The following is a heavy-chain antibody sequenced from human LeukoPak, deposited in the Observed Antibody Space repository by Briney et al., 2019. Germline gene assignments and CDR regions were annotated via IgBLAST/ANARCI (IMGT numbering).Heavy chain of an antibody. Sequence: SETLSLTCTVSGGSISSSSYYWGWIRQPPGKGLEWIGSIYYSGSTYYNPSLKSRVTISVDTSKNQFSLKLSSVTAADTAVYYCARHVEDILTGWLNWFDPWGQGTLVTVSS. J-gene: IGHJ5*02. V-gene: IGHV4-39*01. CDR1: GGSISSSSYY. CDR2: IYYSGST. D-gene: IGHD3-9*01. CDR3: ARHVEDILTGWLNWFDP.